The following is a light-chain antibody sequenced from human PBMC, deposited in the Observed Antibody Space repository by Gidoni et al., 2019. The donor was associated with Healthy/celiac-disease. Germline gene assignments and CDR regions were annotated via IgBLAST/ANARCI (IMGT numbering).Light chain of an antibody. CDR3: QQYNNLYT. CDR1: QSVSSN. J-gene: IGKJ2*01. Sequence: EIVMTQSPATLSVSPGERATLSCRASQSVSSNLAWYQQKPGQAPRLLIYGASTRATGIPAWFSGSGSGTEFTLTISSLQSEDFAVYYCQQYNNLYTFGQGTKLEIK. V-gene: IGKV3-15*01. CDR2: GAS.